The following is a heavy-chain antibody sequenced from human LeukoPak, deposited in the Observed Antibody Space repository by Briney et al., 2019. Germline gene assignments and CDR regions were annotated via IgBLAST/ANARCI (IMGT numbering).Heavy chain of an antibody. CDR3: ARDRFYDYVWGSYRYSLWDY. CDR2: IYHSGST. J-gene: IGHJ4*02. D-gene: IGHD3-16*02. V-gene: IGHV4-38-2*02. CDR1: GYSISSGYY. Sequence: SETLSLTCTVSGYSISSGYYWGWIRQPPGKGLEWIGSIYHSGSTYYNPSLKSRVTISVDTSKNQFSLKLSSVTAADTAVYYCARDRFYDYVWGSYRYSLWDYWGQGTLVTVSS.